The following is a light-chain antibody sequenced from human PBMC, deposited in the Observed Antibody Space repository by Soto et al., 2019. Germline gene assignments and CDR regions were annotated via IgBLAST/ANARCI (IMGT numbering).Light chain of an antibody. J-gene: IGLJ1*01. Sequence: QSVLTHPASVSGSPGKSITISCTGTSSDVGGYNYVSGYQQHPGKAPKLMISEVSTRPSEVSNRFSGSKSGNPASLTISGLQAEDEADYYCSAYTRSGPLRVFGTGTKLIVL. V-gene: IGLV2-14*01. CDR1: SSDVGGYNY. CDR3: SAYTRSGPLRV. CDR2: EVS.